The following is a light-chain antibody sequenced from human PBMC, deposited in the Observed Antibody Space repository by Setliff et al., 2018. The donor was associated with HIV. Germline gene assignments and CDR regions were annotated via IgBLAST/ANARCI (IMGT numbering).Light chain of an antibody. CDR3: SSYTKPASFYV. J-gene: IGLJ1*01. Sequence: QSALTQPASMSGSPGQSITISCTGTSDDVGASNYVSWYQQHPGKAPKLIIYEVKVRPSGVSSRFSGSKSGNTASLTLSGLQTEDEADYYCSSYTKPASFYVFGSGTKVTVL. CDR2: EVK. CDR1: SDDVGASNY. V-gene: IGLV2-14*01.